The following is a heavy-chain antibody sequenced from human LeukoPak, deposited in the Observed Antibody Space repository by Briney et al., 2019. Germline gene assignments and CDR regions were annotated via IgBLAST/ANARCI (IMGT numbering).Heavy chain of an antibody. D-gene: IGHD3-3*01. CDR3: ARHGLYDFWSGYYFDY. J-gene: IGHJ4*02. CDR1: GGSISSYY. CDR2: IYTSGST. Sequence: SETLSLTCTVSGGSISSYYWSWIRQPPGKGLEWIGYIYTSGSTNYNPSLKSRVTISVDTSKNQFSLKLSSVTAADTAVYYCARHGLYDFWSGYYFDYWGQGTLVTVSS. V-gene: IGHV4-4*09.